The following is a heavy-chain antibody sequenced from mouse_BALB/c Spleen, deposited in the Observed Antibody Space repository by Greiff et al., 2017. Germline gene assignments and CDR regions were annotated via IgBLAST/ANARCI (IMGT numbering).Heavy chain of an antibody. CDR2: ISSGGST. J-gene: IGHJ4*01. V-gene: IGHV5-6-5*01. CDR1: GFTFSSYA. CDR3: ARGITTVVATRAMDY. Sequence: EVKLVESGGGLVKPGGSLKLSCAASGFTFSSYAMSWVRQTPEKRLEWVASISSGGSTYYPDSVKGRFTISRDNARNILYLQMSSLRSEDTAMYYCARGITTVVATRAMDYWGQGTSVTVSS. D-gene: IGHD1-1*01.